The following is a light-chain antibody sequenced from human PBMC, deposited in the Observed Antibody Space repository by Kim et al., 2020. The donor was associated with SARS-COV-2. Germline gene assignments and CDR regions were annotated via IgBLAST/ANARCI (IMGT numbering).Light chain of an antibody. Sequence: LSWCPGERVTLSGRARHSIGISLAWYQHKPGQAPRLLIYVAFNRATGIPARFSGGGSGTDFTHTISGLEPEDFAVYYCQQRSNWYTFGRGTKLEI. J-gene: IGKJ2*01. CDR3: QQRSNWYT. V-gene: IGKV3-11*01. CDR2: VAF. CDR1: HSIGIS.